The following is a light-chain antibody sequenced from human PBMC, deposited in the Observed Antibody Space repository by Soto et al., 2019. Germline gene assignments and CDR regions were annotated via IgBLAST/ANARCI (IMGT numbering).Light chain of an antibody. CDR1: SSDVGAYNY. J-gene: IGLJ1*01. V-gene: IGLV2-14*01. Sequence: QSVLTQPASVSGSPGQSITISCTGTSSDVGAYNYVSWYQQHPGKAPKLMIYDVSNRPSGVSNRFSASKSGNTASLTISGLQAEDEADYYCSSYTTRSAYVFGTGNKV. CDR2: DVS. CDR3: SSYTTRSAYV.